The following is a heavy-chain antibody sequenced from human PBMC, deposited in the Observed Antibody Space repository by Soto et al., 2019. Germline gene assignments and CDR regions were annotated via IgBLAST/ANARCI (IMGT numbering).Heavy chain of an antibody. J-gene: IGHJ4*02. CDR1: GRSISSGGYS. CDR3: ARHMTTVTTVDY. CDR2: IYHSGSS. D-gene: IGHD4-17*01. V-gene: IGHV4-30-2*01. Sequence: SETLSLTCTVSGRSISSGGYSWSWIRQPPGKGLECIGYIYHSGSSYYNPSLKSRVTISVDRSKNQFSLKLSSVTAADTAVYYCARHMTTVTTVDYWGQGTLVTVSS.